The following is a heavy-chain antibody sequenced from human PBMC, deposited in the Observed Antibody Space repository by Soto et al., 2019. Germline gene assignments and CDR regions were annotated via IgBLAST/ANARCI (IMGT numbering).Heavy chain of an antibody. CDR3: ARGPFGSDISLFES. V-gene: IGHV3-74*03. CDR2: VGSGGSNT. D-gene: IGHD3-10*01. J-gene: IGHJ4*02. CDR1: GFTFSYYW. Sequence: GGSLRLSCAASGFTFSYYWMHWVRQAPGKGLMWVSRVGSGGSNTEYADSVKGRFTISRDDAENTLYLQMNSLRAEDTAVYYCARGPFGSDISLFESWGRGTLVTVSS.